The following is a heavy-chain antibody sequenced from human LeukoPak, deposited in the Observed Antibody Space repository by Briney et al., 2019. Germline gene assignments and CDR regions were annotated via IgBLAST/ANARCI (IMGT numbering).Heavy chain of an antibody. D-gene: IGHD5-18*01. CDR1: GGTFSSYA. CDR3: ARDEDTAMVNYYYGMDV. V-gene: IGHV1-69*04. J-gene: IGHJ6*02. CDR2: IIPILGIA. Sequence: SVKVSCKASGGTFSSYAISWVRQAPGQGLEWMGRIIPILGIANYAQKFQGRVTITADKSTSTAYMELSSLRSEDTAVYYCARDEDTAMVNYYYGMDVWGQGTTVTVSS.